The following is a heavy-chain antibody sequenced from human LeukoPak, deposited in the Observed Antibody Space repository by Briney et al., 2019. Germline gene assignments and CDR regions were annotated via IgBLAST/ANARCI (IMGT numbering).Heavy chain of an antibody. CDR1: GGSISSYY. Sequence: PSETLSLTCTVSGGSISSYYWSWIRQPPGKGLEWIGYIHYSGSTNYNPSLKSRVTISVDTSKNQFSLKLSSVTAADTAVYYCARENSSGWYDYWGQGTLVTVSS. CDR2: IHYSGST. D-gene: IGHD6-19*01. CDR3: ARENSSGWYDY. V-gene: IGHV4-59*08. J-gene: IGHJ4*02.